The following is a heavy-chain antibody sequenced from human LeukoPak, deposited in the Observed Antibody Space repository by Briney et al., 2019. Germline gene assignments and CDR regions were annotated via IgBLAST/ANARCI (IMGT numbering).Heavy chain of an antibody. J-gene: IGHJ3*02. Sequence: ASVKVSCKAYGYSFMSHVISCVRQAPGQGLEWMGWISGSSSNTNYAQRRQGRVTMTTDTSTTTAYMELRSLRSDDTAVYYCARATGTWGHDGFDIWGQGTMVTVSS. CDR3: ARATGTWGHDGFDI. V-gene: IGHV1-18*01. D-gene: IGHD3-16*01. CDR2: ISGSSSNT. CDR1: GYSFMSHV.